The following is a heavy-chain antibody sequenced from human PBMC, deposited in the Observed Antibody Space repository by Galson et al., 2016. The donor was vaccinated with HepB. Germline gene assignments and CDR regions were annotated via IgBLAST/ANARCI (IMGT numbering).Heavy chain of an antibody. V-gene: IGHV3-30*18. D-gene: IGHD1-26*01. CDR2: ISYDGSNK. J-gene: IGHJ3*02. CDR1: GFTLSNYL. Sequence: SLRLSCAPAGFTLSNYLMHWVRLAPGKGLQWVAGISYDGSNKYYADSVKGRCTISRDNSKNTLYLQMNSLRAEDTAVYYCAKYRGAFDIWGQGTMVTVSS. CDR3: AKYRGAFDI.